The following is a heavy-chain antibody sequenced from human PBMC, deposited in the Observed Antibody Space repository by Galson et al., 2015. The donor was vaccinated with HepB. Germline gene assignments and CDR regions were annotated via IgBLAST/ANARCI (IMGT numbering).Heavy chain of an antibody. Sequence: SCKASGYTFTSYYMHWVRQAPGQGLEWMGIINPSGGSTSYAQKLQGRVTMTRDTSTSTVYMELSSLRSEDTAVYYCARTTSAGAATSTFDYWGQGTLVTASS. J-gene: IGHJ4*02. CDR2: INPSGGST. V-gene: IGHV1-46*04. D-gene: IGHD6-25*01. CDR1: GYTFTSYY. CDR3: ARTTSAGAATSTFDY.